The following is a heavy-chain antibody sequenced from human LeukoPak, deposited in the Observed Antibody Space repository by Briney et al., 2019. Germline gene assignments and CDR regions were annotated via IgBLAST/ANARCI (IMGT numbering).Heavy chain of an antibody. D-gene: IGHD2-2*01. CDR2: IYYSGST. Sequence: SETLSLTCTVSGGSISSSSYYWGWIRQPPGKGLEWIGSIYYSGSTYYNPSLKSRVTISVDTSKNQFSLKLSSVTAADTAVYYCARGYCSSTSCFTGWFDPWGQGTLVTVSS. CDR1: GGSISSSSYY. CDR3: ARGYCSSTSCFTGWFDP. V-gene: IGHV4-39*07. J-gene: IGHJ5*02.